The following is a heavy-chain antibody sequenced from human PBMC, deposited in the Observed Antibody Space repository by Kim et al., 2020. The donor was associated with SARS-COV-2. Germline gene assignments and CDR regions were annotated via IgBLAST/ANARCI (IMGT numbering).Heavy chain of an antibody. V-gene: IGHV4-39*01. Sequence: SETLSLTCTVSGGSISSSSYYWGWIRQPPGKGLEWIGSIYYSGSTYYNPSLKSRVTISVDTSKNQFSLKLSSVTAADTAVYYCATTEAAAGTGDWFDPWGQGTLVTVSS. CDR2: IYYSGST. J-gene: IGHJ5*02. D-gene: IGHD6-13*01. CDR1: GGSISSSSYY. CDR3: ATTEAAAGTGDWFDP.